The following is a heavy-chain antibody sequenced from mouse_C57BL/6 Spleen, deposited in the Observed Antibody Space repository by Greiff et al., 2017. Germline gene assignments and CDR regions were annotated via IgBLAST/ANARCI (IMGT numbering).Heavy chain of an antibody. V-gene: IGHV1-52*01. J-gene: IGHJ1*03. D-gene: IGHD1-1*01. CDR3: ARESVVKGYFDV. CDR2: IDPSDSET. CDR1: GYTFTSYW. Sequence: QVQLQQPGAELVRPGSSVKLSCKASGYTFTSYWMHWVKQRPIQGLEWIGNIDPSDSETHYNQKFKDKATLTVDKSSSTAYMQLSSLTSEDSAVYYCARESVVKGYFDVWGTGTTVTVSS.